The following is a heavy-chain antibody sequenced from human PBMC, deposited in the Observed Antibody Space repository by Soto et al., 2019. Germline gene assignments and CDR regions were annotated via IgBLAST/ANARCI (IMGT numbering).Heavy chain of an antibody. V-gene: IGHV4-59*01. D-gene: IGHD6-19*01. Sequence: PSETLSLTCSVSGGCISGSYWSWIRQCPGKGLEWLVYFYYTGSTNYSPSLRSRVSISVDTSKNEFSLRLSSVTAADTAVYFCARSVAVPGAHIDYWGQGTQVTV. J-gene: IGHJ4*02. CDR2: FYYTGST. CDR1: GGCISGSY. CDR3: ARSVAVPGAHIDY.